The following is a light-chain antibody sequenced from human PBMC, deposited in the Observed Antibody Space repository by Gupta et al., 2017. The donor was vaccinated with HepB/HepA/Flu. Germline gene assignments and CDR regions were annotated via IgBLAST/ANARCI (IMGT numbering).Light chain of an antibody. Sequence: QSVLTQPPSVSGAPGQRVPLPCTWTSSNIGAGYDVPWYQQLPGTAPKLLIYGNSNRPSGVPDRFSGSKSGTSASLAITGLQAEDEADYYCQSYDSSLSGSEVFGGGTKLTV. V-gene: IGLV1-40*01. CDR3: QSYDSSLSGSEV. CDR2: GNS. CDR1: SSNIGAGYD. J-gene: IGLJ2*01.